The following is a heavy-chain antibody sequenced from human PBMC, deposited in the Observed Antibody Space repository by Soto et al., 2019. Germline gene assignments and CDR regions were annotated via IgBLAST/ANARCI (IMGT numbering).Heavy chain of an antibody. Sequence: QVQLVQSGAEVKKPGASVKVSCKASGYTFIGYYIHWVRQAPGQGLEWMGRINPRSGDTTYAQKFQDRLTMNRDTSISTAYMELSSLTSDDTAVYYCGRDGVGATPLGWFDPWGQGPLVTVSS. J-gene: IGHJ5*02. D-gene: IGHD1-26*01. CDR3: GRDGVGATPLGWFDP. CDR1: GYTFIGYY. V-gene: IGHV1-2*06. CDR2: INPRSGDT.